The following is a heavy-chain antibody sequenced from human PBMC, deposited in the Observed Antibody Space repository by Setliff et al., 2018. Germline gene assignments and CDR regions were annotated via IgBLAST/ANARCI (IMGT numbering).Heavy chain of an antibody. J-gene: IGHJ4*02. CDR3: VRDSPYCVNGVCRGY. CDR1: GFTFGSFY. Sequence: GGSLRLSCAASGFTFGSFYMTWVRQAPGKGLEWVANIRPDGSEKFYVDSVKGRFTISRDNAKNSLYLQMNNLRAEDTAVYYCVRDSPYCVNGVCRGYWGQGTQVTVSS. CDR2: IRPDGSEK. V-gene: IGHV3-7*03. D-gene: IGHD2-21*01.